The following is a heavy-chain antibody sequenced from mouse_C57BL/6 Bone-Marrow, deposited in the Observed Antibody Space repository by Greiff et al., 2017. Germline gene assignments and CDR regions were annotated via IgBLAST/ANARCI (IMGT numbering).Heavy chain of an antibody. D-gene: IGHD2-4*01. Sequence: QVQLQQSDAELVKPGASVKISCKVSGYTFTDHTIHWMKQRPDQGLEWIGYIYPRDGSTQYNEKFKGKATLTADKSSSTAYMQLNSLTSEDSAVYFCAGWGVYYDYEDAMDYWGQGTSVTVSS. CDR2: IYPRDGST. CDR3: AGWGVYYDYEDAMDY. J-gene: IGHJ4*01. V-gene: IGHV1-78*01. CDR1: GYTFTDHT.